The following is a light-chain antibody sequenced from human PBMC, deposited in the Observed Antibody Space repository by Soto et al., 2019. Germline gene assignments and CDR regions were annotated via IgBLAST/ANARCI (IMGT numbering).Light chain of an antibody. CDR1: SNDVGTYNL. J-gene: IGLJ2*01. CDR3: CSYGRSVV. Sequence: QSALTQPASVSGSPGQSITISCTGSSNDVGTYNLVSWYQHHPGKAPKLIIYEASKRPSGVPNRFSGSKSGNTASLTISGLNAEDEADYYCCSYGRSVVFGGGTKLTVL. CDR2: EAS. V-gene: IGLV2-23*01.